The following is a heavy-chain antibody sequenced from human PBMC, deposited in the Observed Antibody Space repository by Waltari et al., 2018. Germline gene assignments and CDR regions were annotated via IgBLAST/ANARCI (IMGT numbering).Heavy chain of an antibody. D-gene: IGHD6-13*01. Sequence: QLQLQESGPGLVKPSETLSLTCTVSGGSISSSSYYWGWIRQPPGKGLEWIGSIYYSGSTYYNPALKSRVTISVDTSKNQFSLKLSSVTAADTAVYYCAAGRAPCFDYWGQGTLVTVSS. CDR2: IYYSGST. CDR1: GGSISSSSYY. J-gene: IGHJ4*02. CDR3: AAGRAPCFDY. V-gene: IGHV4-39*01.